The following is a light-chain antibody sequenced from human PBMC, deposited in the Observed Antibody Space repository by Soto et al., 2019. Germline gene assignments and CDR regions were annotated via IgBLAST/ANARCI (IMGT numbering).Light chain of an antibody. CDR2: EDN. J-gene: IGLJ1*01. CDR1: SSDVGSYNL. Sequence: HSVLTQPASVSGSPGQSITISCTGTSSDVGSYNLVSWYQQHPGKAPKLMIYEDNKRPSGVSNRFSVSKSGYTASLTISGLQAEDEADYYCCSYARTSTDVFGSGTKVTVL. V-gene: IGLV2-23*01. CDR3: CSYARTSTDV.